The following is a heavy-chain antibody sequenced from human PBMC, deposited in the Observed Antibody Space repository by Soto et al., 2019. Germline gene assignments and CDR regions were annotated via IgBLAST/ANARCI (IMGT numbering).Heavy chain of an antibody. CDR2: FIAMLGTP. J-gene: IGHJ4*02. CDR1: GGTFGSQG. Sequence: SVEVSCRASGGTFGSQGIAWVRQAPGQGLEWMGGFIAMLGTPTYAKKVQGRATISADESLTSSYLELRSLRSEDTGVYFCARGAMANFDYWGQGTVVTVSS. D-gene: IGHD5-18*01. V-gene: IGHV1-69*13. CDR3: ARGAMANFDY.